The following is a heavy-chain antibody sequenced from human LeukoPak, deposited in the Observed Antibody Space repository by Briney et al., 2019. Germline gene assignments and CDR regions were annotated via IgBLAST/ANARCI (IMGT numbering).Heavy chain of an antibody. V-gene: IGHV4-59*08. CDR2: IYYSGST. D-gene: IGHD6-25*01. CDR3: ARQRSIAADYYYYGMDV. J-gene: IGHJ6*02. CDR1: GGFISSYY. Sequence: SETLSLTCTVSGGFISSYYWSWIRQPPGKGLEWIGYIYYSGSTNYNPSLKSRVTISVDTSKNQFSLKLSSVTAADTAVYYCARQRSIAADYYYYGMDVWGQGTTVTVSS.